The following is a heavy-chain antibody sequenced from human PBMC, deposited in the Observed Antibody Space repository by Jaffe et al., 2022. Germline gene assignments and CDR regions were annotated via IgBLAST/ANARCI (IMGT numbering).Heavy chain of an antibody. CDR2: IRSKAYGGTT. Sequence: EVQLVESGGGLVQPGRSLRLSCTASGFTFGDYAMSWVRQAPGKGLEWVGFIRSKAYGGTTEYAASVKGRFTISRDDSKSIAYLQMNSLKTEDTAVYYCHIWFGELLVPSFDYWGQGTLVTVSS. CDR3: HIWFGELLVPSFDY. J-gene: IGHJ4*02. D-gene: IGHD3-10*01. V-gene: IGHV3-49*04. CDR1: GFTFGDYA.